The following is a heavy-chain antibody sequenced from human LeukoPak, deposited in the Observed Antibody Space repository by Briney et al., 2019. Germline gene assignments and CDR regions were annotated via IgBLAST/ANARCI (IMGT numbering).Heavy chain of an antibody. J-gene: IGHJ6*02. CDR1: GYTFTSYD. CDR2: MNPNSGNT. D-gene: IGHD6-13*01. V-gene: IGHV1-8*01. CDR3: ARDKAAASYYYYGMDV. Sequence: ASVKVSCKASGYTFTSYDINWVRQATGQGLERMRWMNPNSGNTGYAQKFQGRVTMTRNTPISTAYMELSSLRSEDTAVYYCARDKAAASYYYYGMDVWGQGTTVTVSS.